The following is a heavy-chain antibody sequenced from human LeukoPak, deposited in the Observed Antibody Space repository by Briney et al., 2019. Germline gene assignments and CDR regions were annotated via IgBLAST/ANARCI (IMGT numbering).Heavy chain of an antibody. D-gene: IGHD5-18*01. CDR1: GFNFSSYG. CDR3: AKATGYLL. J-gene: IGHJ4*02. Sequence: GGSLRLSCAASGFNFSSYGLSWVRQAPGKGLEWVSAITGSGHSTYFADSVKGRFTISRDSSKKTLYLQMNSLRAEDTALYYCAKATGYLLWGQGTLVTVSS. V-gene: IGHV3-23*01. CDR2: ITGSGHST.